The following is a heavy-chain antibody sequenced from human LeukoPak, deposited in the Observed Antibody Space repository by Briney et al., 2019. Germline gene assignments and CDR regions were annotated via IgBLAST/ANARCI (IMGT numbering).Heavy chain of an antibody. CDR2: ITSGGRII. Sequence: GGSLRLSCVVSGFTFSSHSMNWVRQAPGKGLEWVSYITSGGRIIYYADSVKGRFTISRDNAKNSLYLQMNSLRDEDTAVYYCARHLGGSGISDHWGQGTLVTVSS. V-gene: IGHV3-48*02. J-gene: IGHJ5*02. CDR1: GFTFSSHS. CDR3: ARHLGGSGISDH. D-gene: IGHD2-15*01.